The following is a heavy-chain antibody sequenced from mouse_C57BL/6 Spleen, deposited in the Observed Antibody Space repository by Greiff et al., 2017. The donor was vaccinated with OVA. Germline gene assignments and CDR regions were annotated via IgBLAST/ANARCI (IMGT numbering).Heavy chain of an antibody. CDR1: GFSFTSYG. CDR3: ARKGVTTPYWYFDV. V-gene: IGHV2-2*01. Sequence: VMLVESGPGLVQPSQSLSITCTVSGFSFTSYGVHWVRQSPGKGLEWLGVIWSGGSTDYNAAFISRLSISKDNSKSQVFFKMNSLQADDTAIYYCARKGVTTPYWYFDVWGTGTTVTVSS. D-gene: IGHD2-2*01. J-gene: IGHJ1*03. CDR2: IWSGGST.